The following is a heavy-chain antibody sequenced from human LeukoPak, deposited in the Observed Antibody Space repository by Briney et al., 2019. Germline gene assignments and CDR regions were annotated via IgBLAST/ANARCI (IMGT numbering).Heavy chain of an antibody. D-gene: IGHD3-3*01. J-gene: IGHJ4*02. CDR3: ARGGEWFFPYYFDY. V-gene: IGHV4-61*02. CDR1: GGSISSGSYY. CDR2: IYTSGST. Sequence: SSETLSLTCTVSGGSISSGSYYWSWIRQPAGKGLEWIGRIYTSGSTNYNPSLKSRVTISVDTSKNQFSLKLSSVTAADTAVYYCARGGEWFFPYYFDYWGQGTLVTVSS.